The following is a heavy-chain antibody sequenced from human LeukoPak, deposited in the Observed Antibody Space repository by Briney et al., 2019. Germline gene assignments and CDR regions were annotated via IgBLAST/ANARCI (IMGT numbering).Heavy chain of an antibody. CDR2: IWSDGSHE. CDR3: ATDRGGSPFDS. V-gene: IGHV3-33*08. Sequence: GGSLRLSCAASGFTFSTYGMHWVRRAPGRGLEWVAVIWSDGSHEKYADSVKGRFTISRDNFKNMLYLQMISLRAEDTAMYYCATDRGGSPFDSWGQGTLVTVSS. CDR1: GFTFSTYG. D-gene: IGHD1-26*01. J-gene: IGHJ4*02.